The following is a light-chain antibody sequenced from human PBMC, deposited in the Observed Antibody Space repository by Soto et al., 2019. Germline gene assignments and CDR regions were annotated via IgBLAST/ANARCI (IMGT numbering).Light chain of an antibody. Sequence: QSVLTHPASVSGSPGQSITISCTGPSSDVVSYNLVSWYQQHPGKAPKLMIYEASKRPSGISNRFSGSKSGNAASLTISGLQAEDEADYYCFSYAGNSLNYVFGTGTKVTVL. CDR2: EAS. CDR3: FSYAGNSLNYV. CDR1: SSDVVSYNL. J-gene: IGLJ1*01. V-gene: IGLV2-23*01.